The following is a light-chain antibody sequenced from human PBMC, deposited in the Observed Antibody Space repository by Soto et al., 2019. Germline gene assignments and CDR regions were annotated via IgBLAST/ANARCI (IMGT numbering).Light chain of an antibody. Sequence: EIELSQSPDTLSLSPGERATLSCRASQRVTNSYLAWYQQKPGQAPRLLIFGASSRATGIPDRFSGSGSGTDFTLTISSLEPEDFALYFCHQYDTTPRTFGPGTKVEF. CDR2: GAS. CDR1: QRVTNSY. V-gene: IGKV3-20*01. J-gene: IGKJ1*01. CDR3: HQYDTTPRT.